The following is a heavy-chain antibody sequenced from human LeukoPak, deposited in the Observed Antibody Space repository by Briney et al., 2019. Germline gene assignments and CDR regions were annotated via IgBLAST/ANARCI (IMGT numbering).Heavy chain of an antibody. V-gene: IGHV4-61*02. J-gene: IGHJ4*02. CDR3: ARDDSGVVGFAY. CDR2: FYTSENT. D-gene: IGHD3-3*01. Sequence: SQTLSLTCTVSGGSVRSASYYWNWIRQPAGKGLEWIGRFYTSENTNYNPSLKSRVTISLDTSKNQFSLKLTSVTAADTAVYYCARDDSGVVGFAYWGQGILVTVSS. CDR1: GGSVRSASYY.